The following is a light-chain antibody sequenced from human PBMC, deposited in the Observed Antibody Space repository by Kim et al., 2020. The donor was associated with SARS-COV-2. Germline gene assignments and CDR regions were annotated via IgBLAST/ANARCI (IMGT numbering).Light chain of an antibody. J-gene: IGKJ4*01. CDR1: QGVSSSY. CDR2: GAS. CDR3: QQYGSSRLT. Sequence: SPGERATPSCRASQGVSSSYLAWYQQKPGQAPRLLIYGASSRATGIPDRFSGSGSGTDFTLTISRLEPEDFAVYYCQQYGSSRLTFGGGTKVDIK. V-gene: IGKV3-20*01.